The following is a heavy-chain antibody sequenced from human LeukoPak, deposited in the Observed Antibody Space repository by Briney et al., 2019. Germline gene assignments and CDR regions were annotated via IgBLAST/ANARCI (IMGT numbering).Heavy chain of an antibody. CDR3: AGVISATGYFDY. D-gene: IGHD2-15*01. Sequence: SSETLSLTCTVSGGSINSYYWIWIRQPPGKGLEWIGYIYPSGTTNCNPSLKSRVTISIDTSKNQFSLKLSTVTAADTAVYYCAGVISATGYFDYWGQGTLVTVSS. CDR1: GGSINSYY. V-gene: IGHV4-59*01. J-gene: IGHJ4*02. CDR2: IYPSGTT.